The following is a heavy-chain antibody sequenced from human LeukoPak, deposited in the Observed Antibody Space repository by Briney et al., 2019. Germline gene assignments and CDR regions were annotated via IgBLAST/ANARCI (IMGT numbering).Heavy chain of an antibody. CDR2: IRSKAKNYAT. J-gene: IGHJ1*01. CDR3: TRADDYDDYERHFQD. V-gene: IGHV3-73*01. D-gene: IGHD4-17*01. Sequence: PAGSLRLSCAASALTLSGFAMHWVRQAAGSGLEWVGRIRSKAKNYATAYVASVKGRFSVFRDDSKNTAYLQMNSLKTEDTGVYYCTRADDYDDYERHFQDWGQGTLVTVSS. CDR1: ALTLSGFA.